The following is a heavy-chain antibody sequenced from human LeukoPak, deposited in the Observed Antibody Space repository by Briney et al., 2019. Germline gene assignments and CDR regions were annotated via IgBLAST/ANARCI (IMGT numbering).Heavy chain of an antibody. CDR3: AGEYCSGGSCRQGFDY. V-gene: IGHV1-2*02. CDR1: GFTFTDYY. Sequence: ASVGLSCKASGFTFTDYYMHWVRQAPGQGLEWMGWINPNSGDTNHAQNFQGRVTLTRDTSISTAYMELSSLRSDDSAVYYCAGEYCSGGSCRQGFDYWGQGTLVTVSS. CDR2: INPNSGDT. D-gene: IGHD2-15*01. J-gene: IGHJ4*02.